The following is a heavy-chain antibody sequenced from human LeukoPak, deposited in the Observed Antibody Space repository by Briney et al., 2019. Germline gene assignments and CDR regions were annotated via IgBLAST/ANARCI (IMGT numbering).Heavy chain of an antibody. CDR1: GFTFSIYG. CDR3: ARAPDDYDFWSGPFDY. V-gene: IGHV3-23*01. J-gene: IGHJ4*02. D-gene: IGHD3-3*01. Sequence: GSLRLSCEASGFTFSIYGMSWVRQAPGKGLEWVSAIIGSGVTTYYAESVKGRFAISRDNPKNTLYLQMDSLRAEDTAVYYCARAPDDYDFWSGPFDYWGRGTLVTVSS. CDR2: IIGSGVTT.